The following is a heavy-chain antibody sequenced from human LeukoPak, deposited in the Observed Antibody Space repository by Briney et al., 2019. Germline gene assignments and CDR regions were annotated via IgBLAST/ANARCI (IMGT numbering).Heavy chain of an antibody. V-gene: IGHV1-2*06. CDR3: ARDSTGYGARLGYMDV. Sequence: GASVKVSCTASGYTFTGYYMHWVRHAPGQRLESMGRINPNSGGTNYAQKFQGRITMTRDTSISTAYMALSRLRSHHTAVHYCARDSTGYGARLGYMDVWGTGTTVTVSS. CDR2: INPNSGGT. J-gene: IGHJ6*03. D-gene: IGHD4/OR15-4a*01. CDR1: GYTFTGYY.